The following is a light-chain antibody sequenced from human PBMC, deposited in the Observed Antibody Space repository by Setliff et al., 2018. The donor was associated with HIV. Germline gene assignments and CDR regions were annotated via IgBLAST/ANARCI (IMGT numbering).Light chain of an antibody. CDR3: CSFAGSNTDV. J-gene: IGLJ1*01. V-gene: IGLV2-23*02. Sequence: QSALTQPASVSGSPGQSITIFCTETSSDVGGYNLVSWYQHHPDKAPKLIIYEVRERPSGVSNRFSGSKSGNTASLTISGLQAEDEADYYCCSFAGSNTDVFGPGTKVTVL. CDR2: EVR. CDR1: SSDVGGYNL.